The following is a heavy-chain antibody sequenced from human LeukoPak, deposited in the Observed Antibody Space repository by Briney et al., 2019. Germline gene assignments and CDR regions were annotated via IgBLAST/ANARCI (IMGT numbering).Heavy chain of an antibody. V-gene: IGHV3-30*03. J-gene: IGHJ6*02. D-gene: IGHD6-19*01. CDR2: ISYDGSNK. CDR1: GFTFSSYG. Sequence: GGSLRLSCAASGFTFSSYGMHWVLQAPGKGLEWVAVISYDGSNKYYADSVKGRFTISRDNSKNTLYLQMNSLRAEDTAVYYCAGGQWLVRYGMDVWGQGTTVTVSS. CDR3: AGGQWLVRYGMDV.